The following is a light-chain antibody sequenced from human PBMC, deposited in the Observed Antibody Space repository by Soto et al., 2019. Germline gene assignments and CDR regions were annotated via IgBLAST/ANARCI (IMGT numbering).Light chain of an antibody. J-gene: IGKJ1*01. CDR2: GAS. CDR1: QSFSIN. CDR3: QQYNNWPYT. Sequence: EIVMTQSPATLSLSPGERATLSCRASQSFSINLAWYQQRPGQAPRLLIYGASTRATGIPARFSGSGSGTEFTLTISSLQSEDFAVYYCQQYNNWPYTFGQGTKVDIK. V-gene: IGKV3-15*01.